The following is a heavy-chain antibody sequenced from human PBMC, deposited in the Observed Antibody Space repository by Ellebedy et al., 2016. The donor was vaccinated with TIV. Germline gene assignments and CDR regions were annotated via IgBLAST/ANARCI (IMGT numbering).Heavy chain of an antibody. V-gene: IGHV3-23*01. J-gene: IGHJ4*02. CDR3: AKFPYYYDSSGYSF. CDR1: GFTFSTYA. CDR2: VTSSGGGT. Sequence: PGGSLRLSCAASGFTFSTYAMNWVRQAPGKGLEWVSGVTSSGGGTSYADSVKGRFTISRDNSKNTLYLRMNSLRAEDTAVYYCAKFPYYYDSSGYSFWGQGTLVTVSS. D-gene: IGHD3-22*01.